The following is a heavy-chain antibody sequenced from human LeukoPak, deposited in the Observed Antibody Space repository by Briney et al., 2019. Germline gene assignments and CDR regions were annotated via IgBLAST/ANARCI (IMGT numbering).Heavy chain of an antibody. V-gene: IGHV3-53*01. CDR1: GFTVSNNY. Sequence: PGGSLRLSCAASGFTVSNNYMSWVRQAPGKGLGWVSVIYSSGSTYYADSVKGRFTISRDNSKNTLYLQMNSLRAEDTAVYYCAREYRGSRRSDAFDIWGQGTMVTVSS. D-gene: IGHD3-10*01. CDR3: AREYRGSRRSDAFDI. J-gene: IGHJ3*02. CDR2: IYSSGST.